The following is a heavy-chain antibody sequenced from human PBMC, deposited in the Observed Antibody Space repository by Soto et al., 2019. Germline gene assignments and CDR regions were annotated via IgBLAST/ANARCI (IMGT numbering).Heavy chain of an antibody. D-gene: IGHD6-19*01. V-gene: IGHV3-30-3*01. CDR2: MSYDGTIK. CDR1: GFSFSTYA. CDR3: ARQQWLEY. J-gene: IGHJ4*01. Sequence: QVQLVESGGDVVQPGRSLRLSCVASGFSFSTYAMHWVRQAPGRGLEWVAVMSYDGTIKNYADSVKGRFTISRDKSKNTLFRQMVGLRPDDTAGYYCARQQWLEYWGHGTLVTVSS.